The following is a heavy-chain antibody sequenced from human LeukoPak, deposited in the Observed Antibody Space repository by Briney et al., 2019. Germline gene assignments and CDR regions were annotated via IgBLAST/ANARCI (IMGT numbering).Heavy chain of an antibody. J-gene: IGHJ4*02. CDR3: AKGPRTVRFGDRHKGLFDY. V-gene: IGHV3-23*01. D-gene: IGHD3-10*01. CDR1: GFTFSSYG. CDR2: ISGSGGGA. Sequence: GGSLRLSCAASGFTFSSYGMNWVRQAPGKGLEWVSGISGSGGGAYYADSVKGRFTISRDNSKNMLYLQMSSLRAEDTAVYYCAKGPRTVRFGDRHKGLFDYWGQGTLVTVSS.